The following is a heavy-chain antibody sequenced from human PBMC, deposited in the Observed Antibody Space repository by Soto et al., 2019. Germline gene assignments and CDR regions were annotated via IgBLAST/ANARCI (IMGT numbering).Heavy chain of an antibody. Sequence: EVQVLESGGGFVQPGESLRLSCAASGFTFSLSAISWVRQAPGRGLEWVSSIRGGGGSTEYAESVKGRFTISRDNSKDTVHLQMNSLRAEDTAIYYCAKGPEYDILPGGDHWGQGDLVSVSS. CDR2: IRGGGGST. J-gene: IGHJ1*01. V-gene: IGHV3-23*01. CDR3: AKGPEYDILPGGDH. D-gene: IGHD3-9*01. CDR1: GFTFSLSA.